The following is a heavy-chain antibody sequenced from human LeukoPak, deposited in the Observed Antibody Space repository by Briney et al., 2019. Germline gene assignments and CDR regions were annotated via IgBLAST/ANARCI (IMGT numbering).Heavy chain of an antibody. J-gene: IGHJ4*02. CDR2: VIASGGTT. CDR3: AKGAGGSYGLYYFDY. CDR1: GFTFDDYG. D-gene: IGHD3-10*01. Sequence: GGSLRLSCAASGFTFDDYGMSWVRQAPGKGLEWVSTVIASGGTTYYVDSVKGRFTISRDNSKNTVYLQMNSLRAEDTAMYYCAKGAGGSYGLYYFDYWGQGTLLTVSS. V-gene: IGHV3-23*01.